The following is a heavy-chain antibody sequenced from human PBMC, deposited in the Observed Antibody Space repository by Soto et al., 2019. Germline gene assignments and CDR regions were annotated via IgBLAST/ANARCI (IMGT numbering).Heavy chain of an antibody. CDR2: IYYSGST. D-gene: IGHD2-8*01. Sequence: LSLTCTVSGGSISSYYWSWIRQPPGKGLEWIGYIYYSGSTNYNPSLKSRVTISVDTSKNQFSLKLSSVTAADTAVYYCARVIINGVCDYWGQGTLVTVAS. J-gene: IGHJ4*02. V-gene: IGHV4-59*01. CDR1: GGSISSYY. CDR3: ARVIINGVCDY.